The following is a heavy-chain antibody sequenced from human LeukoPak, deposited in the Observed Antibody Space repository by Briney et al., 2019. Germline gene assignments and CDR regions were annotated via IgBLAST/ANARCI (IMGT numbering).Heavy chain of an antibody. CDR2: ISSSSSTI. D-gene: IGHD3-10*01. Sequence: PGGSLRLSCAASGFTFSSYSMNWVLQAPGKGLEWVSYISSSSSTIYYADSVKGRFTISRDNAKNSLYLQMNSLRAEDTAVYYCARAGANYYGSGSYYNDAFDIWGQGTMVTVSS. J-gene: IGHJ3*02. CDR3: ARAGANYYGSGSYYNDAFDI. CDR1: GFTFSSYS. V-gene: IGHV3-48*01.